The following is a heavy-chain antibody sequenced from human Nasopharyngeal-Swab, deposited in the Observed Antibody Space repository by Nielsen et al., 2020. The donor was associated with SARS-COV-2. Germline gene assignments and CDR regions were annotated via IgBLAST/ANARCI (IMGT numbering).Heavy chain of an antibody. CDR1: GGSFSGYY. Sequence: GSLRLSCAVYGGSFSGYYWSWIRQPPGKGLEWIGEINHSGSTNYNPSLKSRVTISVDTSKNQFSLKLSSVIAADTAVYYCARGPRTIFGVVIIGFDPWGQGTLVTVSS. CDR3: ARGPRTIFGVVIIGFDP. CDR2: INHSGST. J-gene: IGHJ5*02. V-gene: IGHV4-34*01. D-gene: IGHD3-3*01.